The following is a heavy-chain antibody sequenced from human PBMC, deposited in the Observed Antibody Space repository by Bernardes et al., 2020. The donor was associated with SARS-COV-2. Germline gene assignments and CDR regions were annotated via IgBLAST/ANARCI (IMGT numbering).Heavy chain of an antibody. Sequence: SLRLSCAASGFTFSTYWMHWVRQAPGTGLMWVSRINSDGRTTTYADSVKGRFTISRDNTKNTLYLQMNSLRAEDTGVYYCVRGPSDGHGRFEYWGQGTLGTVSS. CDR2: INSDGRTT. CDR3: VRGPSDGHGRFEY. CDR1: GFTFSTYW. V-gene: IGHV3-74*01. J-gene: IGHJ4*02.